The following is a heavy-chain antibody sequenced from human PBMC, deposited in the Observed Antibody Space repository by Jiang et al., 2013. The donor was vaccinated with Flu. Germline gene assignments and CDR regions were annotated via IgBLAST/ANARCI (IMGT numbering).Heavy chain of an antibody. Sequence: RLSCTGSGFPFGDYGMSWGPPGSRGGAWSGWLSLEAKLMVEQQNTPASVKGRFTISRDDSKSIAYLQMNSLKTEDTAVYYCTNWGSNVRTFESWGQGTLVTVSS. CDR2: LEAKLMVEQ. J-gene: IGHJ4*02. V-gene: IGHV3-49*04. CDR3: TNWGSNVRTFES. CDR1: GFPFGDYG. D-gene: IGHD7-27*01.